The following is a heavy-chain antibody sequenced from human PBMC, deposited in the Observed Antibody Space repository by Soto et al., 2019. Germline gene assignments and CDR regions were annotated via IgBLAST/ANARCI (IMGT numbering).Heavy chain of an antibody. J-gene: IGHJ5*01. CDR1: GGSTSDSY. Sequence: QVQLQESGPGLVKPSETLSLTCSDSGGSTSDSYWSWIRQPPGKGLEWIAYIHHSGSIHYNPSLNRPVTISIDTSENHFSLNLASVTGADTAVYYCARGYAWFVPWGQGTLVAVSS. CDR2: IHHSGSI. CDR3: ARGYAWFVP. V-gene: IGHV4-59*01. D-gene: IGHD1-1*01.